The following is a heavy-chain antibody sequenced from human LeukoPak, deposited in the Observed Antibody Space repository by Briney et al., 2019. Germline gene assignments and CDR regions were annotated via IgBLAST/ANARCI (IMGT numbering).Heavy chain of an antibody. CDR3: AREQYYDFWSGYYSPTSSFDY. Sequence: ASVKVSCKASGYTFTSYGISWVRQAPGQGLEWMGWISAYNGNTNYAQKLQGRVTMTTDTSTSTAYMELRSLRSDDTAVYYCAREQYYDFWSGYYSPTSSFDYWDQGTLVTVSS. V-gene: IGHV1-18*01. CDR2: ISAYNGNT. D-gene: IGHD3-3*01. J-gene: IGHJ4*02. CDR1: GYTFTSYG.